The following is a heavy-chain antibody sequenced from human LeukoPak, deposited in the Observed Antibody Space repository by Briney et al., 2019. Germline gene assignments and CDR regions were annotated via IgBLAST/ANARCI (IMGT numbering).Heavy chain of an antibody. CDR3: ARGPDSGDY. Sequence: GRSLRLSCAASGFTLSSYAMHWVRQAPGKGLEWVAVIPYDGSNKYYADSVKGRFTISRDNSKNTLYLQMNSLRAEDTAVYYCARGPDSGDYWGQGTLVTVSS. CDR2: IPYDGSNK. V-gene: IGHV3-30*04. CDR1: GFTLSSYA. D-gene: IGHD3-22*01. J-gene: IGHJ4*02.